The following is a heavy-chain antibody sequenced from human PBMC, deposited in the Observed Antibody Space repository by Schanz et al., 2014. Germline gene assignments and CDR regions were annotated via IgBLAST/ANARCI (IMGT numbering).Heavy chain of an antibody. D-gene: IGHD3-10*01. J-gene: IGHJ3*02. CDR3: AKGRFGELSAFDI. Sequence: EVQLLESGGGLVQPGGSLRLSCEASGFSFGNYGMSWVRQAPGKGLEWVSGFDAHDGRAYYADSAKGRFTISRDNSKSTLYVEMNSLRVDDTAVYYCAKGRFGELSAFDIWGQGTMVTVSS. CDR1: GFSFGNYG. CDR2: FDAHDGRA. V-gene: IGHV3-23*01.